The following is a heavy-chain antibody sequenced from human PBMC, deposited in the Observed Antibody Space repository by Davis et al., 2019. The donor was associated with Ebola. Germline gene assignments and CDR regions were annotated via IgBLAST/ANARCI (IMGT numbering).Heavy chain of an antibody. Sequence: LKISCAASGFTFSGSAMHWVRQASGKGLEWVGRIRSKANSYATAYAASVKGRFTISRDDSKNTAYLQMNSLKTEDTAVYYCTYSGYGGIDYWGQGTLVTVSS. D-gene: IGHD5-12*01. CDR3: TYSGYGGIDY. V-gene: IGHV3-73*01. J-gene: IGHJ4*02. CDR1: GFTFSGSA. CDR2: IRSKANSYAT.